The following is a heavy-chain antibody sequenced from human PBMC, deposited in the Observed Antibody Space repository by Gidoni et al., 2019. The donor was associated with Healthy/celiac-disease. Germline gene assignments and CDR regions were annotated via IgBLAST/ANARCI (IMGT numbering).Heavy chain of an antibody. D-gene: IGHD6-13*01. Sequence: QVQLVESGGGVVQPGRSLRPSCAASGFTFSSYAMHWVRQAPGKGLEWVAVISYDGSNKYYADSVKGRFTISRDNSKNTLYLQMNSLRAEDTAVYYCARYREGVAAAGTGAFDIWGQGTMVTVSS. CDR1: GFTFSSYA. CDR3: ARYREGVAAAGTGAFDI. CDR2: ISYDGSNK. J-gene: IGHJ3*02. V-gene: IGHV3-30-3*01.